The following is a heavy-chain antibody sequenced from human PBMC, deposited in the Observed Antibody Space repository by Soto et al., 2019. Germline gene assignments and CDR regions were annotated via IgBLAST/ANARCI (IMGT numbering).Heavy chain of an antibody. D-gene: IGHD6-13*01. V-gene: IGHV4-30-2*01. CDR3: ARLSSSWYVYYFDY. Sequence: SETLSLTCAVSGGSISSGGYSWSWIRQPPGKGLEWIGYIYHSGSTYYNPSLKSRVTISVDRSKNQFSLKLSSVTAADTAVYYCARLSSSWYVYYFDYWGQGTLVTVSS. CDR1: GGSISSGGYS. J-gene: IGHJ4*02. CDR2: IYHSGST.